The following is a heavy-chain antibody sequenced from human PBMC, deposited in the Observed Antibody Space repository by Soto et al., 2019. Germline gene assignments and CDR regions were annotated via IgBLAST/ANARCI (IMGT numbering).Heavy chain of an antibody. CDR1: GYTFTSYG. CDR3: ARGPGIVGATKNVY. Sequence: ASVKVSCKASGYTFTSYGISWVRQAPGQGLEWMGWISAYNGNTDYAQKLQGRVTMTTDTSTSTAYTELRSLRSDDTAVYYCARGPGIVGATKNVYWGQGTLVTVSS. V-gene: IGHV1-18*04. J-gene: IGHJ4*02. D-gene: IGHD1-26*01. CDR2: ISAYNGNT.